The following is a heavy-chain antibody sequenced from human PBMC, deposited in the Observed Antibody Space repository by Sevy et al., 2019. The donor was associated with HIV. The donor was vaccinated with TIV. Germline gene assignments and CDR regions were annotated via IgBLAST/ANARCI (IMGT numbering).Heavy chain of an antibody. D-gene: IGHD3-22*01. CDR3: ARARAYYYDNSGYSFDY. CDR1: GFTLSSYW. V-gene: IGHV3-7*01. J-gene: IGHJ4*02. CDR2: IKQDGSEK. Sequence: GGSLRLSCAASGFTLSSYWMSWVRQAPGKGLEWVANIKQDGSEKYYVDSVKRRFTISRDNAKNSLYLQMNSLRVEDTAAYYCARARAYYYDNSGYSFDYWGQGTLVTVSS.